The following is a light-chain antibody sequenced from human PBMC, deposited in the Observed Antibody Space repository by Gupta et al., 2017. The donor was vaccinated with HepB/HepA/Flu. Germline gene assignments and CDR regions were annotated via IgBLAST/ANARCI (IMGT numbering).Light chain of an antibody. J-gene: IGLJ2*01. Sequence: SYELTQPPSLSVSPGQTASITCSGDALPNQYAYWYPQKPGQDPVLVIYKDSERPSGIPERFSGSSSGTTATFITSGVQAEDEADDYCQSADSSGTSVVFGGGTKLTVL. V-gene: IGLV3-25*03. CDR1: ALPNQY. CDR2: KDS. CDR3: QSADSSGTSVV.